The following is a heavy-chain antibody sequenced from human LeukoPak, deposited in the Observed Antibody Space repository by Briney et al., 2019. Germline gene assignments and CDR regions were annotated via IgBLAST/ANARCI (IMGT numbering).Heavy chain of an antibody. CDR1: GGSIISSNYY. CDR3: ATQLSTVLYPMDV. J-gene: IGHJ6*02. D-gene: IGHD4-11*01. CDR2: FYYSGST. Sequence: PSETLSLTCTVSGGSIISSNYYWGWIRQPPGKGLEWIGSFYYSGSTYYNPPLKSRVTISVDTSKNQFFLRLSSVTTADTAFYYCATQLSTVLYPMDVWGQGTTVTVSS. V-gene: IGHV4-39*01.